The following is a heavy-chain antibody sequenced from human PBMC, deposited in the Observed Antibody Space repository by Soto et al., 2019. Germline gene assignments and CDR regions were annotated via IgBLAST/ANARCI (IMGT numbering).Heavy chain of an antibody. Sequence: QVQLVQSGAEVKKPGASVKVSCKPSGYTFTSYGITWVRQAPGQGLEWMGWISAYNANTNYAQKFQGRVTMTTDTSTGKAYMELRSLGSDDTAVYYCASGWFGEFVYQFDYWGQGTLVTVSS. D-gene: IGHD3-10*01. CDR3: ASGWFGEFVYQFDY. CDR2: ISAYNANT. CDR1: GYTFTSYG. J-gene: IGHJ4*02. V-gene: IGHV1-18*01.